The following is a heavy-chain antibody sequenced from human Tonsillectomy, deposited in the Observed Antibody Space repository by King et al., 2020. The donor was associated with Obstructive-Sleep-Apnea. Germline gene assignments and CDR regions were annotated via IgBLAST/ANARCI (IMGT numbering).Heavy chain of an antibody. D-gene: IGHD3-3*01. V-gene: IGHV4-39*07. Sequence: QLQESGPGLVKPSETLSLTCSVSGGSISSSSYYWGWIRQPPGTGLEWIGTIYYSGSTYYNPSLMSRVTISVDTSKNQFSLKLSSVTAADTAVYYCARVGLTIFGVVYGLDVWGQGTTVTVSS. CDR2: IYYSGST. J-gene: IGHJ6*02. CDR3: ARVGLTIFGVVYGLDV. CDR1: GGSISSSSYY.